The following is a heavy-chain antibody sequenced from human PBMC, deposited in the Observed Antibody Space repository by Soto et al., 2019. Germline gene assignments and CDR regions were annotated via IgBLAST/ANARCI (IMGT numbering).Heavy chain of an antibody. CDR3: ARQSCSSTSCYLGGMDV. D-gene: IGHD2-2*01. CDR1: GYSFTSYW. CDR2: IYPGDSDT. J-gene: IGHJ6*02. Sequence: GESLKISCKGSGYSFTSYWIGWVRQMPGKGLEWMGIIYPGDSDTRYSPSFQGQVTISADKSISTAYLQWSSLKASDTAMYYCARQSCSSTSCYLGGMDVWGQGTTVTVSS. V-gene: IGHV5-51*01.